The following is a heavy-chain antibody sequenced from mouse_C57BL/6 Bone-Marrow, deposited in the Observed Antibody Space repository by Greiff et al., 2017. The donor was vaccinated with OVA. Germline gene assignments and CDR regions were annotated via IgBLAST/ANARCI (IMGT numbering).Heavy chain of an antibody. D-gene: IGHD1-1*02. V-gene: IGHV5-4*01. Sequence: DVKLQESGGGLVKPGGSLKLSCAASGFTFSSYAMSWVRQTPEKRLEWVATISDGGSYTYYPDNVKGRFTISRDNAKNNLYLQMSHLKSEDTAMYYCAREDYCAMDYWGQGTSVTVSS. J-gene: IGHJ4*01. CDR1: GFTFSSYA. CDR2: ISDGGSYT. CDR3: AREDYCAMDY.